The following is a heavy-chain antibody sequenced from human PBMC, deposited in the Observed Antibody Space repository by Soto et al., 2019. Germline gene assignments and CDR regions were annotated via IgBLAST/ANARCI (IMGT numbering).Heavy chain of an antibody. Sequence: PSETLSLTCTVSGGSISSGDYYWSWIRQPPGKGLEWIGYIYYSGSTYYNPSLKSRVTISVDTSKNQFSLKLSSVTAADTAVYYCARAVRYSSSSYGMDVWGQGNFGHRLL. CDR2: IYYSGST. CDR3: ARAVRYSSSSYGMDV. V-gene: IGHV4-30-4*01. D-gene: IGHD6-6*01. CDR1: GGSISSGDYY. J-gene: IGHJ6*02.